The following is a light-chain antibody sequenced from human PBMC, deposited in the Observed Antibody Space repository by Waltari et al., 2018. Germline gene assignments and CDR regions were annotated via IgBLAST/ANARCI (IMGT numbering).Light chain of an antibody. CDR1: QSVSSSY. J-gene: IGKJ4*01. V-gene: IGKV3-20*01. CDR3: QQYGSSPLT. Sequence: EIVLTQSPGTLSLSPGDRATLSWRASQSVSSSYLAWYQQKPRQAPRLLIYGAPSRATGIPDSFSSSGAGTDFSLTISRLEPEDVAVYYCQQYGSSPLTFGGGTKVEIK. CDR2: GAP.